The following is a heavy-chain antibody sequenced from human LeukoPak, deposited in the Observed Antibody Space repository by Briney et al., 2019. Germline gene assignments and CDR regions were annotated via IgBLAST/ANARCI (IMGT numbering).Heavy chain of an antibody. CDR1: GFSFSNYA. CDR2: ISGTGGRT. D-gene: IGHD3-16*01. J-gene: IGHJ6*02. V-gene: IGHV3-23*01. Sequence: GGSLRLSCAASGFSFSNYAMTWVRQAPGKGLEWVSSISGTGGRTYSADSVKGRFTISRDNSKNTLYLQMKNLRVEHTAVYYCAKGLHGGVGYGVDVWGQGTTVSVSS. CDR3: AKGLHGGVGYGVDV.